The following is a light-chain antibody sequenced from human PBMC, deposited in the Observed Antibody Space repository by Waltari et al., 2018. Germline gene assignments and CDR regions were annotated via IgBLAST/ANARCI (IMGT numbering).Light chain of an antibody. CDR3: GQGTHLPPT. CDR1: KSLVHSNGNTY. CDR2: EVS. Sequence: DVVMTQSPLSLPLTPGQPASISCRSSKSLVHSNGNTYLSWYQQKPGQPPRRLIYEVSNQDSGVPDRFSGSGAGTDFTLKISRVEAEDVGVYYCGQGTHLPPTFGQGTKVEIK. J-gene: IGKJ1*01. V-gene: IGKV2-30*02.